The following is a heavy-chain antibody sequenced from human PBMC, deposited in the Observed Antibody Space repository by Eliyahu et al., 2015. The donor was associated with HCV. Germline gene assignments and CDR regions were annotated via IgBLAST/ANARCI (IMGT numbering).Heavy chain of an antibody. D-gene: IGHD3-3*01. J-gene: IGHJ5*01. CDR2: VSVKIEMT. V-gene: IGHV1-18*01. Sequence: QLVQSGPKLKKPGTSVKISCEGSDQSFNNYGIAWVRQAPGGGLEWVGRVSVKIEMTQGRQGFQGRIAMTRDTSATAAYLELTNLRSDDTATYYCAKTWSGLPTANNVDLWFDSWGQGTLLSVS. CDR1: DQSFNNYG. CDR3: AKTWSGLPTANNVDLWFDS.